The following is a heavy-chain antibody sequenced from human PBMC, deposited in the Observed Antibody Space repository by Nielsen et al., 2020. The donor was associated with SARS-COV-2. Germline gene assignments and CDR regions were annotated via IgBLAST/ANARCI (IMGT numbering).Heavy chain of an antibody. CDR2: VTHSGST. J-gene: IGHJ4*02. D-gene: IGHD5-12*01. CDR3: ARGRNSVGGFFDF. V-gene: IGHV4-59*01. Sequence: SETLSLTCTVSDDSISSYYWSWIRQPPGQGLEWIGYVTHSGSTKYNPSLSSRLTVSETTSKGKFFLTLTSVTAADTAMYYCARGRNSVGGFFDFWGQGILVIVSS. CDR1: DDSISSYY.